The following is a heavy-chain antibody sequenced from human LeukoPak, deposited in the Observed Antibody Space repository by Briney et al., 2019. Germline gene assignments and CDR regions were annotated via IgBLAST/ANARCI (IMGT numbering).Heavy chain of an antibody. CDR3: ASAVSSGWSYFDY. V-gene: IGHV3-33*01. D-gene: IGHD6-19*01. CDR2: IWYDGSNK. CDR1: GFXFSSYG. J-gene: IGHJ4*02. Sequence: GGSLRLSCAASGFXFSSYGMHWVRQAPGKGQEWVAVIWYDGSNKYYADSVKGRFTISRDNSKNTLYLQMNSLRAEDTAVYYCASAVSSGWSYFDYWGQGTLVTVSS.